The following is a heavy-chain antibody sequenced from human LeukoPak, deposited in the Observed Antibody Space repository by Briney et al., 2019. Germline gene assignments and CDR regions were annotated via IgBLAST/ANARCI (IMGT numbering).Heavy chain of an antibody. Sequence: GGSLRLSCAASGFTFSSYDIHWVRQATGKGLEWVSGIGTAGEIYYPGSVKGRFTISRENAKNSLYLQMNSLRAGDTPVYYCARAAYRSSWYSRYFDLWGRGTLVTVSS. D-gene: IGHD6-13*01. J-gene: IGHJ2*01. V-gene: IGHV3-13*01. CDR2: IGTAGEI. CDR3: ARAAYRSSWYSRYFDL. CDR1: GFTFSSYD.